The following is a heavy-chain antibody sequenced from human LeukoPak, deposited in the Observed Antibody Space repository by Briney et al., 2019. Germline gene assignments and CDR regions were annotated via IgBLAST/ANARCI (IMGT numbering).Heavy chain of an antibody. J-gene: IGHJ4*02. V-gene: IGHV4-59*01. D-gene: IGHD4-17*01. CDR1: GGSISSYY. CDR3: ARAYGDYVHYFDY. CDR2: IYYSGST. Sequence: SETLSLTCTVSGGSISSYYWSWIRQPPGKGLERIGYIYYSGSTNYNPSLKSRVTISVDASKNQFSLKLSSVTAADTAVYYCARAYGDYVHYFDYWGQGTLVTVSS.